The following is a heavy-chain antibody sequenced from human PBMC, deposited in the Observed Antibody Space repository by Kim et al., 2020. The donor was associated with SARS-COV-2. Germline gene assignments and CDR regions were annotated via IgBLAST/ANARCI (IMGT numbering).Heavy chain of an antibody. D-gene: IGHD3-16*01. Sequence: GGSLRLSCAASGFTFSNYAMSWVRQAPGKGLEWVSAISGSGNYTYYVDSVKGRLSDSRDHSKTTLFLHMTSLRVEDTAIYYCAKSRLRGFAFDIWGQGTMVTVSS. CDR3: AKSRLRGFAFDI. J-gene: IGHJ3*02. CDR2: ISGSGNYT. CDR1: GFTFSNYA. V-gene: IGHV3-23*01.